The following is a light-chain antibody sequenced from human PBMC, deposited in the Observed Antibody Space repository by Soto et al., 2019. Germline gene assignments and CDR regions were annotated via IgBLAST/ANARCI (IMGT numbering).Light chain of an antibody. CDR3: QQYGSSPRT. J-gene: IGKJ1*01. CDR1: QSVSSSY. Sequence: EIVLTQSPGTLSLSPGERATLSCRASQSVSSSYLAWYQQKPDQAPRLLIYGASSRATGIPDRFGGSGSGTDFTLTISRLEPEDFAVYYCQQYGSSPRTFGQGTKVEIK. CDR2: GAS. V-gene: IGKV3-20*01.